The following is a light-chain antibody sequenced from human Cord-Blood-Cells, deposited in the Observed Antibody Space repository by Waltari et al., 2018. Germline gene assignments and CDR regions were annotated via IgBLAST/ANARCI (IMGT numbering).Light chain of an antibody. J-gene: IGLJ2*01. CDR1: SSAVGGYNY. Sequence: QSALTQPASVSGSPGQSITITCTRTSSAVGGYNYASWYQPHPGKATKLMIYEVSNRPSGVSNRFSGSKSGNTASLTISGLQAEDEADYYCSSYTSSSTLVFGGGTKLTVL. CDR3: SSYTSSSTLV. CDR2: EVS. V-gene: IGLV2-14*01.